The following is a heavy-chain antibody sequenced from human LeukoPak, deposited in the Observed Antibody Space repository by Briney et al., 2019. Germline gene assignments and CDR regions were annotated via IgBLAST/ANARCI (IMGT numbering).Heavy chain of an antibody. J-gene: IGHJ2*01. D-gene: IGHD3-10*01. CDR3: ARDRPGSYWYFDL. CDR1: GGSISGSSYF. Sequence: KPSETLSLTCTVSGGSISGSSYFWGWIRQPPGKGLEWIGSIYHSGSTNYNPSLKSRVTISIDTSKNYFSLKLNSVIAADTAVYYCARDRPGSYWYFDLWGRGTLVTVSS. V-gene: IGHV4-39*07. CDR2: IYHSGST.